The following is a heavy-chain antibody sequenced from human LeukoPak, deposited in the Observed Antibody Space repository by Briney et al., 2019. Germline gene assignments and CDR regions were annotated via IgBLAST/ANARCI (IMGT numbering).Heavy chain of an antibody. D-gene: IGHD3-3*01. Sequence: ASVKVSCKASGGTFSRYAISWVRQAPGQGLEWMGRIIPILGIANYAQKFQGRVTITADKSTSTAYMELSSLRSEDTAVYYCARGLLRFLEWLTYYYGMDVWGQGTTVTVSS. CDR3: ARGLLRFLEWLTYYYGMDV. V-gene: IGHV1-69*04. CDR1: GGTFSRYA. CDR2: IIPILGIA. J-gene: IGHJ6*02.